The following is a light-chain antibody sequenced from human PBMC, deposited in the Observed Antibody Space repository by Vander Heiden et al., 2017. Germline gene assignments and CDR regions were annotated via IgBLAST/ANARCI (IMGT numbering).Light chain of an antibody. V-gene: IGKV1-13*02. CDR3: QQFNSYPLT. CDR2: DAS. J-gene: IGKJ4*01. CDR1: QGISSA. Sequence: AIQLTQSPSSLSASVGDRVTITCRASQGISSALAWYQQKPGKAPKILIYDASTLEAGVPSRFSGSGSGTYFTLTISSLQPEDFATYYCQQFNSYPLTFGGGTNVAIK.